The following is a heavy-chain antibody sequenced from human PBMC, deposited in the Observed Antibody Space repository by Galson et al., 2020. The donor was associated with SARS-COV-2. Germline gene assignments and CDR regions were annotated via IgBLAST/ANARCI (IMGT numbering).Heavy chain of an antibody. D-gene: IGHD1-26*01. CDR1: GFTFSNYT. CDR3: AKSACGLGATSSSACFDH. Sequence: GASLKISCAASGFTFSNYTMNWIRQAPGEGLKWVSSIDKSSTYIYYADSVKGRFTISRDNSKSSLYLQMNSLRAEDTAVYFCAKSACGLGATSSSACFDHWGQGVLITVSS. CDR2: IDKSSTYI. J-gene: IGHJ4*02. V-gene: IGHV3-21*01.